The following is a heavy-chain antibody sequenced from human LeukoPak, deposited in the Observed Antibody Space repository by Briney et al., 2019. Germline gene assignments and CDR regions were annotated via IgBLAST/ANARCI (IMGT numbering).Heavy chain of an antibody. V-gene: IGHV4-4*07. CDR2: IYSSGII. Sequence: PSETLSLTCTVSGGSISSYYWSWIRQPAGKAPEWIGRIYSSGIINYNPSLKSRVTMSLDNSKNQLSLKLSYVTAADTAVYYCARDTGKSGYPEYWGQGTLVTVSS. J-gene: IGHJ4*02. CDR3: ARDTGKSGYPEY. D-gene: IGHD3-3*01. CDR1: GGSISSYY.